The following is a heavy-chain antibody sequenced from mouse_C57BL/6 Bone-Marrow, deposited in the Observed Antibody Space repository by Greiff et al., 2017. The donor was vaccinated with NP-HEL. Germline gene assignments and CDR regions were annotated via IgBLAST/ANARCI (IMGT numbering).Heavy chain of an antibody. V-gene: IGHV5-17*01. J-gene: IGHJ4*01. CDR3: ASLRCYYAMDY. CDR1: GFTFSDYG. CDR2: ISSGSSTI. D-gene: IGHD2-1*01. Sequence: DVMLVESGGGLVKPGGSLKFSCAASGFTFSDYGMHWVRQAPEKGLEWVAYISSGSSTIYYADTVKGRFTIYSDNAKNTLFLQMTSLRSEDTAMYYCASLRCYYAMDYWGQGTSVTVSS.